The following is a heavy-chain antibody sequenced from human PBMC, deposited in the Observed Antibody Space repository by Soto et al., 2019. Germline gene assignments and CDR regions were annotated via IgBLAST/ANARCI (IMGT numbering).Heavy chain of an antibody. V-gene: IGHV1-18*01. CDR3: AGVVRGGSISTKTFAY. CDR1: GYTFTSYG. D-gene: IGHD2-2*01. CDR2: ISAYNGNT. J-gene: IGHJ4*02. Sequence: QVQLVQSGAEVKKPGASVKVSCKASGYTFTSYGISWVRQAPGQGLEWMGWISAYNGNTNYAQKLQGRVTMTTDTPTSTAYMGMGSLSSDDTAVYYWAGVVRGGSISTKTFAYGGQGALVTVS.